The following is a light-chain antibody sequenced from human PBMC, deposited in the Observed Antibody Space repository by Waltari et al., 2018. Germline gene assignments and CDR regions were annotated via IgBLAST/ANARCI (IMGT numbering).Light chain of an antibody. J-gene: IGLJ3*02. V-gene: IGLV1-47*01. CDR2: KND. CDR1: ATNIGVNF. CDR3: AAWDDRLYTVM. Sequence: QSVLTQPHSASGTPGQRVTIACSGGATNIGVNFVYCSRPLPGTAPKSLLHKNDQRPSGVPDRISGSKSGTSASLVISGLRSEDWADYYCAAWDDRLYTVMFGGGTKLTVL.